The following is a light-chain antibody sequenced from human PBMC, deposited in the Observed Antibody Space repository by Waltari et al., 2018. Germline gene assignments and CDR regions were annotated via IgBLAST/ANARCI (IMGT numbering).Light chain of an antibody. CDR2: EVT. CDR3: SSFAGRNTL. CDR1: SPDVGASNY. Sequence: QSALTQPPSASGSPGQSLTISCTGTSPDVGASNYVSWYQQPPGKAPKLTIYEVTERPSGVSDRFSGSKSGNTASLTVSGLQADDEADYYCSSFAGRNTLFGGGTKLTVL. J-gene: IGLJ2*01. V-gene: IGLV2-8*01.